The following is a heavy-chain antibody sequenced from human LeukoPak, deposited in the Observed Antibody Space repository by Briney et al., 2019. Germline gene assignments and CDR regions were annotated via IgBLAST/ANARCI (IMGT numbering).Heavy chain of an antibody. V-gene: IGHV3-7*01. Sequence: GGSLRLSCAASGFTFYSYWMSWVRQAPGKGLEWVANIKQDGSEKYYVDSVKGRFTIFRDNAKNSLYLQMNSLRAEDTAVYYCAKVGLSRNIVAFDYWGQGTLVTVSS. CDR3: AKVGLSRNIVAFDY. CDR1: GFTFYSYW. J-gene: IGHJ4*02. D-gene: IGHD5-12*01. CDR2: IKQDGSEK.